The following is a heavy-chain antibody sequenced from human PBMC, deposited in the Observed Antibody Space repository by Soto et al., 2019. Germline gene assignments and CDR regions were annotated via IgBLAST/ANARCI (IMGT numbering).Heavy chain of an antibody. J-gene: IGHJ5*02. V-gene: IGHV4-30-4*01. CDR3: DRERPDGARLDP. CDR2: IYYSGST. D-gene: IGHD6-6*01. CDR1: GGSISSGDYY. Sequence: PSETLSLTCTVSGGSISSGDYYWSWIRQPPGKGLEWIGYIYYSGSTYYNPSLKSRVTISVDTSKNPFSLKVSSVTAADTAVYYCDRERPDGARLDPWGQGTLVTVSS.